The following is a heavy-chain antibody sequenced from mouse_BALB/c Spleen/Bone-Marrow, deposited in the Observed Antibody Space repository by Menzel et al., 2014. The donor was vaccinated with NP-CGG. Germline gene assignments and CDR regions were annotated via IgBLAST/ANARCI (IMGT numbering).Heavy chain of an antibody. CDR2: IHYRGST. V-gene: IGHV3-1*02. J-gene: IGHJ2*01. CDR1: GYSITSGYG. D-gene: IGHD1-1*01. CDR3: TRETTAAADFDY. Sequence: DVQLQESGPDLVKPSQSLSLTCTVTGYSITSGYGWHWIRQFPGNKLEWMGYIHYRGSTNYNPSLKSRISITRDTSKNQFSLQLNSVTTEDTATYYCTRETTAAADFDYWGQGATLTVTS.